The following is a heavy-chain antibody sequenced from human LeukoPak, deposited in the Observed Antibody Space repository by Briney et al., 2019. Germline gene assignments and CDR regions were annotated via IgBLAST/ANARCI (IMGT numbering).Heavy chain of an antibody. CDR2: TYYSGST. J-gene: IGHJ6*02. V-gene: IGHV4-30-4*01. Sequence: SETLSLTCTVSGGSISSGDYYWSWIRQPPGRALGWLGYTYYSGSTFYNPSLKSRVTISVDTSKNQFSLKLSSVTAADTAVYYRARDRLVWFGESYYGTDVWGQGTTVTVSS. CDR1: GGSISSGDYY. CDR3: ARDRLVWFGESYYGTDV. D-gene: IGHD3-10*01.